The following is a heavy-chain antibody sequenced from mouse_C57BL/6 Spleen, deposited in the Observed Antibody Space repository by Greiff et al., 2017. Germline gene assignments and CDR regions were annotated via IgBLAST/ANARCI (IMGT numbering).Heavy chain of an antibody. J-gene: IGHJ2*01. CDR1: GYTFTSYG. Sequence: VKLSCKASGYTFTSYGISWVKQRTGQGLEWIGEIYPRSGNTYYNEKFKGKATLTADKSSSTAYMELRSLTSEDSAVYFCASGSSPYYFDYWGQGTTLTVSS. D-gene: IGHD1-1*01. CDR3: ASGSSPYYFDY. V-gene: IGHV1-81*01. CDR2: IYPRSGNT.